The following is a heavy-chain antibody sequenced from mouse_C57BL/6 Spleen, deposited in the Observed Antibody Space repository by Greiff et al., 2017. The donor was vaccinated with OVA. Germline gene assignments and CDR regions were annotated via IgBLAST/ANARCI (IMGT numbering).Heavy chain of an antibody. CDR3: ARGHYYGSSPFAY. D-gene: IGHD1-1*01. CDR1: GYAFSSSW. CDR2: IYPGDGDT. V-gene: IGHV1-82*01. J-gene: IGHJ3*01. Sequence: QVQLKESGPELVKPGASVKISCKASGYAFSSSWMNWVKQRPGKGLEWIGRIYPGDGDTNYNEKFKSKATLTVDKSSSTAYMQLSSLTSEDSAVYYCARGHYYGSSPFAYWGQGTLVTVSA.